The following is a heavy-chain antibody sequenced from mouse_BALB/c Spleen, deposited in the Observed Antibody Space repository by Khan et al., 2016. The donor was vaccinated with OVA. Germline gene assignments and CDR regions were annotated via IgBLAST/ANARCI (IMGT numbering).Heavy chain of an antibody. D-gene: IGHD3-1*01. CDR1: GYSITSGYF. Sequence: EVQLQESGPGLMKPSQSLSLTCSVTGYSITSGYFWNWIRQFPGNKLEWMGYIRYDGDSNYNPSLKNRISITRDTSQNRFFLKLNSLITEDTATDYCARGGSSGPAWFTYWGQGTLVTVSA. J-gene: IGHJ3*01. CDR2: IRYDGDS. V-gene: IGHV3-6*02. CDR3: ARGGSSGPAWFTY.